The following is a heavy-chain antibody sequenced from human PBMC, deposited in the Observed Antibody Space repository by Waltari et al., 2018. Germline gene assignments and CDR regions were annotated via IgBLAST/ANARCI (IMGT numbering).Heavy chain of an antibody. J-gene: IGHJ4*02. CDR1: GFTVSNNY. Sequence: EVQLVESGGGLIQPGGSLRLSCASSGFTVSNNYMSWVRQAPGKGLEWVSVIYSGGNAYYADSVKGRFTISRDNSKNTVYLQMNNLRAEDTALYYCARFSHKDYWGQGILVTVSS. CDR2: IYSGGNA. CDR3: ARFSHKDY. V-gene: IGHV3-53*01.